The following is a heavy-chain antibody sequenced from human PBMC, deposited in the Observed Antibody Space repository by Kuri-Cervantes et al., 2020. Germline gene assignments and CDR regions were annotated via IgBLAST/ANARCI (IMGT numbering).Heavy chain of an antibody. Sequence: SETLSLTCTVSGDSISNNNWWNWVRQSPEKGLEWIGRVFHSGSTNYNPSLKSRLTISQDKSKNQFSLTLHFVTAADTAVYYCARGYSYGHGGFYYYYYYMDVWGKGTTVTVSS. J-gene: IGHJ6*03. D-gene: IGHD5-18*01. CDR1: GDSISNNNW. V-gene: IGHV4-4*02. CDR2: VFHSGST. CDR3: ARGYSYGHGGFYYYYYYMDV.